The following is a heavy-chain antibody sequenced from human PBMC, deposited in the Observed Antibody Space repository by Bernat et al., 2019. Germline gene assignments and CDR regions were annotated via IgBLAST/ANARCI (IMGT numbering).Heavy chain of an antibody. J-gene: IGHJ4*02. D-gene: IGHD3-16*02. Sequence: EVQLVESGGGLVKPGGSLRLSCAATGFTFSNAWMSWVRQAPGKGLEWVGRIKSKTDGRTTYYAAPVKGRFTISRDDSKNTLYLQMNSLKTEDTAVYYCTTVWIWGSYRPLTPGYWGQGTLVTVSS. CDR1: GFTFSNAW. CDR2: IKSKTDGRTT. V-gene: IGHV3-15*01. CDR3: TTVWIWGSYRPLTPGY.